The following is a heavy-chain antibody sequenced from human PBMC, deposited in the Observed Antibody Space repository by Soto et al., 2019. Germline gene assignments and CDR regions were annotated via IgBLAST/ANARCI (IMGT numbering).Heavy chain of an antibody. J-gene: IGHJ6*02. V-gene: IGHV4-4*02. CDR2: IYHSGST. Sequence: SETLSLTCAVSGGSISSSNWWSWVRQPPGKGLEWIGEIYHSGSTNYNPSLKSRVTISVDKSKNQFSLKLSSVTAADTAVYYCSVAEEYYYYGMDVWGQGTTVTVSS. CDR3: SVAEEYYYYGMDV. CDR1: GGSISSSNW.